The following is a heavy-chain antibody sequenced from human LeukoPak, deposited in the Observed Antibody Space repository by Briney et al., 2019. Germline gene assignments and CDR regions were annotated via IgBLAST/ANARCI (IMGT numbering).Heavy chain of an antibody. CDR3: ARGGSWENYYYGMDV. V-gene: IGHV1-18*01. CDR2: ISAYNGNT. D-gene: IGHD1-26*01. Sequence: GASVKVSCKASGYAFISYGISWVRQAPGQGLEWMGWISAYNGNTNYAQKLQGRVTMTTDTSTSTAYMELRSLRSDDTAVYYCARGGSWENYYYGMDVWGQGTTVTVSS. J-gene: IGHJ6*02. CDR1: GYAFISYG.